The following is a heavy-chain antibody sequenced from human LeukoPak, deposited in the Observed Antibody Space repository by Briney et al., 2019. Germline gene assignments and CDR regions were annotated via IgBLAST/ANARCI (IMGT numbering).Heavy chain of an antibody. D-gene: IGHD3-22*01. Sequence: GGSLRLSCAASGFTFSSYAMSWVRQAPGKGLEWVSAISGSGGSTYYADSVKGRFTISRDNSKNTLYLQMNSLRAEDTAVYYCAKARFDYYDSSGYDAFDIWGQGTMVTVSS. V-gene: IGHV3-23*01. CDR2: ISGSGGST. CDR1: GFTFSSYA. J-gene: IGHJ3*02. CDR3: AKARFDYYDSSGYDAFDI.